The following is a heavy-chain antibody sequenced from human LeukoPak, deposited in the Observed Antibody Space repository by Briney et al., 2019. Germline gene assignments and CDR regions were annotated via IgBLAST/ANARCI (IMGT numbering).Heavy chain of an antibody. J-gene: IGHJ4*02. CDR1: GYTFTGYY. D-gene: IGHD6-13*01. Sequence: GASVKVSCKASGYTFTGYYMHWVRQAPGQGLEWMGWINPNSGGTNYAQKFQGRVTMTRDTSISTAYMELSRLRSDDTAVYYCARDLSPLGIAAAGYYFDYWGQGTLVTVSS. V-gene: IGHV1-2*02. CDR2: INPNSGGT. CDR3: ARDLSPLGIAAAGYYFDY.